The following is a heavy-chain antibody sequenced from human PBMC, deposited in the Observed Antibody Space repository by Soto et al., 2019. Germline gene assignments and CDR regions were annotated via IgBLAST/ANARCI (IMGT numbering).Heavy chain of an antibody. J-gene: IGHJ6*02. CDR2: IIPIFGTA. V-gene: IGHV1-69*06. CDR3: ARDRKPYYYYGMDV. CDR1: GGTFSSYA. Sequence: VASVKVSCKASGGTFSSYAISWVRQAPGQGLEWMGGIIPIFGTANYAQKFQGRVTITADKSTSTAYMELSSLRSEDTAVYYCARDRKPYYYYGMDVWGQGTTVTVSS.